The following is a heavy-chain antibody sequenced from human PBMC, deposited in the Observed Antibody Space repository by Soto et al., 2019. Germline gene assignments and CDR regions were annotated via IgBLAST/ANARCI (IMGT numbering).Heavy chain of an antibody. CDR1: GGTFSSYA. CDR3: ARWGGMVGETTSSGALDF. D-gene: IGHD1-26*01. V-gene: IGHV1-69*01. CDR2: IVPKLATA. Sequence: QVQLVQSGAEVKKPGSSVKVSCKASGGTFSSYAFSWVRQAPGQGLEWMGVIVPKLATANYAQKFQGRVTITADESTSTVKMDLSSLTSEETAIYYCARWGGMVGETTSSGALDFWGQGTPVTVSS. J-gene: IGHJ4*02.